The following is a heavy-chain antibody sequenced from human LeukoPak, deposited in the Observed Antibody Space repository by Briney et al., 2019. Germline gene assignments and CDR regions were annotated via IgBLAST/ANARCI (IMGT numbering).Heavy chain of an antibody. D-gene: IGHD2-2*01. V-gene: IGHV3-23*01. J-gene: IGHJ3*02. CDR3: AKIALDCSSTSCYGDDAFDI. CDR2: ISGSGGST. Sequence: GGSLRLSCAASGFTFSSYAMSWVRQAPGKGLEWVSAISGSGGSTYYADSVKGRFTISRDNSKNTLYLQMNSLRAEDTAVYYCAKIALDCSSTSCYGDDAFDIWGQGTMVTVSS. CDR1: GFTFSSYA.